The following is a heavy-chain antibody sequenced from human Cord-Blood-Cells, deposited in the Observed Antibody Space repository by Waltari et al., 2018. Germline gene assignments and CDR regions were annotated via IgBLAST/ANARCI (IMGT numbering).Heavy chain of an antibody. D-gene: IGHD6-19*01. Sequence: EVQLVESGGGLVQPGGSLRLSCAASGFTFSSYWMSWVRQAPGKGLEWVANIKQDGREKYYVDSVKGRFTISRDNTKNSLYLQMNSLRAEDTAVYYCARGVRYSSGWYEDYWGQGTLVTVSS. CDR2: IKQDGREK. J-gene: IGHJ4*02. CDR3: ARGVRYSSGWYEDY. CDR1: GFTFSSYW. V-gene: IGHV3-7*01.